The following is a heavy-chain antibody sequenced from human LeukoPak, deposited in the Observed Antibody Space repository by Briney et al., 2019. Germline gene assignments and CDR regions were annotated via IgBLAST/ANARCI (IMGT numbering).Heavy chain of an antibody. D-gene: IGHD1-26*01. Sequence: ASVKLSCKASGYTFTSYGISWVRQAPGQGLEWMGWINTDNGNTNYAQKVQGRVTMTTDKSTSTAYMQLRTLRSDDTAVYYCARDQGGATSDPWGQGTLVTVSS. CDR2: INTDNGNT. J-gene: IGHJ5*02. V-gene: IGHV1-18*01. CDR1: GYTFTSYG. CDR3: ARDQGGATSDP.